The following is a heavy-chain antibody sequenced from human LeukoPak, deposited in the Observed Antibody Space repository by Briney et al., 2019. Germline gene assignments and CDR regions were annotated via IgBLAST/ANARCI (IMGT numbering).Heavy chain of an antibody. CDR1: RSTFSNYT. D-gene: IGHD2-2*02. Sequence: PGGSLRLSCAGSRSTFSNYTFHWVRQAPGKGLEWGANIKQDGSEKYYVDSVKGRFTISRDNAKNSLYLQMNSLRAEDTAVYYCASRADTYFYYYYMDVWGKGTTVTVSS. J-gene: IGHJ6*03. CDR3: ASRADTYFYYYYMDV. V-gene: IGHV3-7*01. CDR2: IKQDGSEK.